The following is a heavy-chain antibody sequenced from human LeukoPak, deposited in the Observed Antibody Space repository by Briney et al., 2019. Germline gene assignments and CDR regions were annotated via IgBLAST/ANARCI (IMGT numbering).Heavy chain of an antibody. Sequence: ASVKVSCKASGYTFTSYYMHWVRQAPGQGLEWMGWINPNSGGTNYAQKFQGRVTMTRDTSISTAYMELSRLRSDDTAVYYCARDRYSGYDDFDYWGQGTLVTVSS. J-gene: IGHJ4*02. CDR1: GYTFTSYY. D-gene: IGHD5-12*01. CDR2: INPNSGGT. CDR3: ARDRYSGYDDFDY. V-gene: IGHV1-2*02.